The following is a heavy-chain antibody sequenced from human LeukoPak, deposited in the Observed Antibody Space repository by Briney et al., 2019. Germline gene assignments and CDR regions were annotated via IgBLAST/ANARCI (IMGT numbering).Heavy chain of an antibody. CDR3: AKDLFRAVASYFDY. CDR1: GFTFSSYA. Sequence: GGSLRLSCAASGFTFSSYAMNWVRQAPGKGLEWVSVISGSGGSTYYADSVKGRFTISRDNSKNKLYLQMNSLRAEDTAVYYCAKDLFRAVASYFDYWGQGTLVTVSS. V-gene: IGHV3-23*01. J-gene: IGHJ4*02. CDR2: ISGSGGST. D-gene: IGHD6-19*01.